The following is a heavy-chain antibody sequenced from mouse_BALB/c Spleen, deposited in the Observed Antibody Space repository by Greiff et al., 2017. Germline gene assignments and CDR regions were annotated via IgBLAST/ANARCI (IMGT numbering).Heavy chain of an antibody. CDR3: TRGDYDERAAWFAY. CDR1: GYSFTSYW. CDR2: IYPGNSDT. D-gene: IGHD2-4*01. V-gene: IGHV1-5*01. Sequence: VQLQQSGTVLARPGASVKMSCKASGYSFTSYWMHWVKQRPGQGLEWIGAIYPGNSDTSYNQKFKGKAKLTAVTSASTAYMELSSLTNEDSAVYYCTRGDYDERAAWFAYWGQGTLVTVSA. J-gene: IGHJ3*01.